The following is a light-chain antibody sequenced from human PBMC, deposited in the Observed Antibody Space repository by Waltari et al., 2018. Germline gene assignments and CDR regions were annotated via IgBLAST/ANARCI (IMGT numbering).Light chain of an antibody. CDR2: EVF. V-gene: IGLV2-8*01. J-gene: IGLJ2*01. Sequence: SALTQPPSASGSPGQSVPPSCTGTRSAVGGYSYVSWYQQHPGKAPKLLIFEVFQRPSGVPDRFSGSKSGNTASLTVSGLQAEDEADYYCSSYAGSNNVVFGGGTKLTVL. CDR3: SSYAGSNNVV. CDR1: RSAVGGYSY.